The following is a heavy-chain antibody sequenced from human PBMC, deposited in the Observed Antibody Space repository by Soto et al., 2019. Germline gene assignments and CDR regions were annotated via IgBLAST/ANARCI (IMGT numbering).Heavy chain of an antibody. CDR1: GFTFSSYG. V-gene: IGHV3-33*01. Sequence: QVQLVESGGGVVQPGRSLRLSCAASGFTFSSYGMHWVRQAPGKGLEWVAVIWYDGRNKYYADSVKGRFTISRDNSKNTLYLQMNSLRVEDTAVYYCARDRYSSGWYDLDYWGQGTLVTVSS. J-gene: IGHJ4*02. D-gene: IGHD6-19*01. CDR3: ARDRYSSGWYDLDY. CDR2: IWYDGRNK.